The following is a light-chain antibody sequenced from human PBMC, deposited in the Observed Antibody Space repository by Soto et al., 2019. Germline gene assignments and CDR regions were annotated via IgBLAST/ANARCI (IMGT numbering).Light chain of an antibody. CDR1: QSVSSSY. V-gene: IGKV3-20*01. Sequence: EIVLTQSPGTLSLSPGERATLFCRASQSVSSSYLAWYQQKPGQAPRLLIYGASSRATGIPDRFSGSGSGTDFTLTISRLEPEDFAVYYCQRYGRPPPWTFGNGTKVDI. CDR2: GAS. J-gene: IGKJ1*01. CDR3: QRYGRPPPWT.